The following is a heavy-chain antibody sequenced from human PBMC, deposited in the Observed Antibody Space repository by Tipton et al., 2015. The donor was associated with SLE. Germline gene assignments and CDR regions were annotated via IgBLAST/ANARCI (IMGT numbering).Heavy chain of an antibody. D-gene: IGHD2-21*02. CDR3: ARGGLTYGYYYYMDV. Sequence: TLPLTCTVSGGSISSYYWSWIRQPPGKGLEWIGYIYYSGSTNYNPSLKSRVTISVDTSKNQFSLKLSSVTAADTAVYYCARGGLTYGYYYYMDVWGKGTTVTVSS. J-gene: IGHJ6*03. CDR2: IYYSGST. CDR1: GGSISSYY. V-gene: IGHV4-59*01.